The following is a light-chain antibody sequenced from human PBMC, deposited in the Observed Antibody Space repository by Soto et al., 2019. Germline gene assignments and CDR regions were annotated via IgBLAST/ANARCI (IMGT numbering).Light chain of an antibody. Sequence: QSALTQPPSASGSPGQSVTISCTGNSSDVGGYDYVSWYQQHPGKAPKLMIYEVSKRPSGVPDRFSGSKSGTTASLTVSGLQAEDEADYYCSSYAGSNNLVFGGGTQLTVL. CDR1: SSDVGGYDY. CDR2: EVS. V-gene: IGLV2-8*01. CDR3: SSYAGSNNLV. J-gene: IGLJ2*01.